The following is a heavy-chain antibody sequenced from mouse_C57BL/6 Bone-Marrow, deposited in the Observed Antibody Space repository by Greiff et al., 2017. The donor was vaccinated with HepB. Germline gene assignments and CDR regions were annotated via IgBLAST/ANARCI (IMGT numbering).Heavy chain of an antibody. V-gene: IGHV1-69*01. Sequence: QVQLKQPGAELVMPGASVKLSCKASGYTFTSYWMHWVKQRPGQGLEWIGEIDPSDSYTNYNQKFKGKSTLTVDKSSSTAYMQLSSLTSEDSAVYYCARSAITRFAYGGQGTGVTVTA. CDR1: GYTFTSYW. D-gene: IGHD2-4*01. CDR2: IDPSDSYT. CDR3: ARSAITRFAY. J-gene: IGHJ3*01.